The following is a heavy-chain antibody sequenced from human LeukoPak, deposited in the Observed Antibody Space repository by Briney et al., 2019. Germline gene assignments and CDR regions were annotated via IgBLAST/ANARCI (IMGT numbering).Heavy chain of an antibody. Sequence: SETLSLTCAVYGGSFSGYYWSWIRQPPGKGLEWIGEINHSGSTNYNPSLKSRVTISVDTSKNQFSLKLSSVTAADTAVYYCARGLSQATYRRPRAFDIWGQGTMVTVSS. CDR3: ARGLSQATYRRPRAFDI. CDR2: INHSGST. CDR1: GGSFSGYY. D-gene: IGHD3-3*02. J-gene: IGHJ3*02. V-gene: IGHV4-34*01.